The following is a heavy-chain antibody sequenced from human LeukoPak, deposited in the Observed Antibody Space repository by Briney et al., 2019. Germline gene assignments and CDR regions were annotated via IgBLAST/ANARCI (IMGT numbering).Heavy chain of an antibody. CDR1: GYTFTSYG. Sequence: ASVTVSCKASGYTFTSYGISWVRQAPGQGLEWMGWISAYNGNTNYAQKLQGRVTMTTDTSKSTAYMELSSLRSEDTAVYYCARWAGARPGGYYDFWTGPYDYWGQGSLVTVSS. V-gene: IGHV1-18*01. D-gene: IGHD3-3*01. CDR2: ISAYNGNT. J-gene: IGHJ4*02. CDR3: ARWAGARPGGYYDFWTGPYDY.